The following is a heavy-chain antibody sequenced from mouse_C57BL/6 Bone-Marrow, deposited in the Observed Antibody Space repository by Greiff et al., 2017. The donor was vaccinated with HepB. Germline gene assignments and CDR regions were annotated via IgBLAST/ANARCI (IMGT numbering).Heavy chain of an antibody. J-gene: IGHJ4*01. Sequence: EVQLVESGGGLVQPKGSLKLSCAASGFSFNTYAMNWVRQPPGKGLEWVARIRSKSNNYATYYADSVKDRFTISRDDSESMLYLQMNNLKTEDTAMYYCVRQDHGYAMDYWGQGTSVTVSS. CDR1: GFSFNTYA. CDR3: VRQDHGYAMDY. CDR2: IRSKSNNYAT. V-gene: IGHV10-1*01.